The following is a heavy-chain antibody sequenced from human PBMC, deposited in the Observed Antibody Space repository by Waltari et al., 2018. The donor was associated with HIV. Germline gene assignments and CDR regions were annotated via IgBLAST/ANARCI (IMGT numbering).Heavy chain of an antibody. J-gene: IGHJ5*02. CDR2: IIPLFGTA. D-gene: IGHD2-15*01. Sequence: QVQLVQSGADVKKPGSSVTVSCKASGGTFSTYAVSWVRQAPGQGLEWMGGIIPLFGTANYAQKFQDRVTITADDSTTTVYMELSSLRSDDTAVYYCAQEKGSVVIPAEFDPWGQGTLVTVSS. V-gene: IGHV1-69*01. CDR1: GGTFSTYA. CDR3: AQEKGSVVIPAEFDP.